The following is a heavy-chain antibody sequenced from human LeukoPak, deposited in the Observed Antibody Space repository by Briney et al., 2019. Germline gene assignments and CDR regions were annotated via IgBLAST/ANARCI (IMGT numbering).Heavy chain of an antibody. J-gene: IGHJ4*02. Sequence: GGSLRLSCTTSGFSFGDYAMSWVRQAPGKGLEWVSFTSYDGSNKYYADSVKGRFTISRDNSKNTLDLQMNSLRTEDTAMYYCARGDDSSGYFYSYFDHWGQGTLVTVSP. D-gene: IGHD3-22*01. CDR2: TSYDGSNK. V-gene: IGHV3-30-3*01. CDR1: GFSFGDYA. CDR3: ARGDDSSGYFYSYFDH.